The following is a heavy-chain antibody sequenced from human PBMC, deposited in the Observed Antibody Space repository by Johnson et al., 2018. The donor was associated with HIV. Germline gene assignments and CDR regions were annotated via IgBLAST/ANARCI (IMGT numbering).Heavy chain of an antibody. CDR3: AKEESGSFLAFDL. V-gene: IGHV3-30*02. CDR1: GFTFSNFG. D-gene: IGHD1-26*01. CDR2: IRYAGTNK. Sequence: QAQLVESGGGVVQPGGSLRLSCAASGFTFSNFGMHWVRQAPGKGLEWVTFIRYAGTNKYYADSVRGRFTISRDNSKNTLYLQMNSLRPEDTAVFYCAKEESGSFLAFDLWGQGTMVTVSS. J-gene: IGHJ3*01.